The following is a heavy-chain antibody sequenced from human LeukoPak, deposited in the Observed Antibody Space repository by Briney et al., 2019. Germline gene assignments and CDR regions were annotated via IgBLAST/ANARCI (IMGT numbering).Heavy chain of an antibody. CDR3: ARYYDSSGYYLFDY. CDR1: GFTFSSYS. J-gene: IGHJ4*02. Sequence: GGSLRLSCAASGFTFSSYSMNWVRQAPGKGLEWVSYISSSSSTISYADSVKGRFTISRDNAKNSLYLQMNSLRDEDTAVYYCARYYDSSGYYLFDYWGQGTLVTVSS. CDR2: ISSSSSTI. V-gene: IGHV3-48*02. D-gene: IGHD3-22*01.